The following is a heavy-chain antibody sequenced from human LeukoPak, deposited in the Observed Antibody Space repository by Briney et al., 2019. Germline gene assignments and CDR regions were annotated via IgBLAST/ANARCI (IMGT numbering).Heavy chain of an antibody. V-gene: IGHV1-46*01. CDR3: ARDQDIVVVPAAMGILGEHYGMDV. J-gene: IGHJ6*02. CDR2: INPSCGST. Sequence: GSVKVSCKASVYTFTSYYMHWVRQAPGQGREWMGIINPSCGSTSYAQKFQGRVTITSDTSTSTVYMELSSLRSEDTAVDYCARDQDIVVVPAAMGILGEHYGMDVWGQGTSVTASS. CDR1: VYTFTSYY. D-gene: IGHD2-2*01.